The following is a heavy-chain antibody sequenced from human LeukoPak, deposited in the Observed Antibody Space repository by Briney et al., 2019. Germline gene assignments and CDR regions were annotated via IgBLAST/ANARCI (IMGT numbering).Heavy chain of an antibody. Sequence: GGSLRLSCSASGFTFSSHAMHWVRQAPGKGLEYVSAISSNGGSTYYADSVKGRFTISRDNAKNTLYLQMNSLRAEDTAVYYCARDLTSPIDYWGQGTLVTVSS. J-gene: IGHJ4*02. CDR1: GFTFSSHA. CDR2: ISSNGGST. CDR3: ARDLTSPIDY. D-gene: IGHD3-16*01. V-gene: IGHV3-64*04.